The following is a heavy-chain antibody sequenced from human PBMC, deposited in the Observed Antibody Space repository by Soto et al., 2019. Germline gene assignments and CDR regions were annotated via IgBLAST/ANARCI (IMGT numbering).Heavy chain of an antibody. CDR3: ARERGRAVYDYYYYGMDV. CDR2: IYYSGST. CDR1: GGSISSGGYY. V-gene: IGHV4-31*03. Sequence: SETLSLTCTVSGGSISSGGYYWSWIRQHPGKGLEWIGYIYYSGSTYYNPSLKSRVTISVDTSKNQFSLKLSSVTAADTAVYYCARERGRAVYDYYYYGMDVWGQGTTVTVSS. D-gene: IGHD3-16*01. J-gene: IGHJ6*02.